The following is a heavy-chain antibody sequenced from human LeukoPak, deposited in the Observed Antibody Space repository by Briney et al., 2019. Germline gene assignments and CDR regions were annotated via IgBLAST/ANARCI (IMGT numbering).Heavy chain of an antibody. CDR3: RRPDSTGFYTD. CDR1: GYSFTNYW. D-gene: IGHD3-22*01. CDR2: VYPRDSDT. J-gene: IGHJ4*02. Sequence: GESLKISCKGSGYSFTNYWIAWVRQMPGKGLEWMAIVYPRDSDTRYSPSFQGQVTVSADKSISTAYLQWSSLKASDTAMYYCRRPDSTGFYTDWGQGTLVTVSS. V-gene: IGHV5-51*01.